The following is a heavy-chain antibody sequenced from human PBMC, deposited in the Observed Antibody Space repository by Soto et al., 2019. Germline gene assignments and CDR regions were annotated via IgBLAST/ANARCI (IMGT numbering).Heavy chain of an antibody. CDR2: ISSSSSTI. V-gene: IGHV3-48*01. J-gene: IGHJ3*02. CDR1: GFTFSSYS. Sequence: PGGSLRLSCAASGFTFSSYSMNWVRQAPGKGLEWVSYISSSSSTIYYADSVKGRFTISRDNAKNSLYLQMNSLRAEDTAVYYYASSTSRAGLHDAFDIWGQGTMVTVSS. D-gene: IGHD6-13*01. CDR3: ASSTSRAGLHDAFDI.